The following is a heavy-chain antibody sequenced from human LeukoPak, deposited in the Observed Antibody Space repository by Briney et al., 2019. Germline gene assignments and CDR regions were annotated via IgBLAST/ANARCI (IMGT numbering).Heavy chain of an antibody. V-gene: IGHV4-59*07. CDR2: YHYSGTT. Sequence: SDTLSLTCAVSVDSISGYYWIWTRQSPGEGLEWIVHYHYSGTTDYNPSVKSRVTLSLETSKKQFSLKLSYVTAADTAVYYCARATAGNTYGATDCWGQGTLVSASS. J-gene: IGHJ4*02. D-gene: IGHD5-18*01. CDR3: ARATAGNTYGATDC. CDR1: VDSISGYY.